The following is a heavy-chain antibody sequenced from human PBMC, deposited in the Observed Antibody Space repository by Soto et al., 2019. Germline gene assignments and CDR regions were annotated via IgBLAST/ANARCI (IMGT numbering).Heavy chain of an antibody. CDR3: AKDISWAAAAGIGIDY. J-gene: IGHJ4*02. CDR2: ISWDGGST. Sequence: GGSLRLSCAASGFTFDDYAMHWVRQAPGKGLEWVSLISWDGGSTYYADSVKGRFTISRDNSKNSLYLQMNSLRAEDTALYYCAKDISWAAAAGIGIDYWGQGTLVTVSS. CDR1: GFTFDDYA. V-gene: IGHV3-43D*03. D-gene: IGHD6-13*01.